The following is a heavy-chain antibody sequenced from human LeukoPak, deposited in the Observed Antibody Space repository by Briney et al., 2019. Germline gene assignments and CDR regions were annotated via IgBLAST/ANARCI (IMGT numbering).Heavy chain of an antibody. J-gene: IGHJ4*02. V-gene: IGHV3-7*01. CDR3: ARDSSQLYDILTGPSHFDY. D-gene: IGHD3-9*01. CDR2: IKQDGSEK. CDR1: GFTFSSYW. Sequence: GGSLRLSCAASGFTFSSYWMSWVRQAPGKGLEWVANIKQDGSEKYYVDSVKGRFTISRDNAKNSLYLQMNSLRAEDTAVYYCARDSSQLYDILTGPSHFDYWGQGTLVTVSS.